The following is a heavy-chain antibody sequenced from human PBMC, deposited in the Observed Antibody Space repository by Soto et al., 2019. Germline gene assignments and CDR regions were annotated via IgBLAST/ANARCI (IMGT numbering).Heavy chain of an antibody. V-gene: IGHV5-51*01. D-gene: IGHD3-22*01. CDR2: IYPGDSDT. Sequence: PGESLKISCKGSGYSFTSYWIGWVRQMPGKGLEWMGIIYPGDSDTRYSPSFQGQVTISADKSISTAYLQWSSLKASDTAMYYCASSYYYDSSGYYYYYYGMDVWGQETTVTVSS. J-gene: IGHJ6*02. CDR1: GYSFTSYW. CDR3: ASSYYYDSSGYYYYYYGMDV.